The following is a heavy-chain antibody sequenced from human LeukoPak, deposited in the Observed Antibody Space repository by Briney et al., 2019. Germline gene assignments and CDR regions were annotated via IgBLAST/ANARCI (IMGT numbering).Heavy chain of an antibody. J-gene: IGHJ5*02. Sequence: ASVKVSCKASGYTFTSYGIGWVRQATGQGLEWVGWISANNGNTNYAQKFQGRVTMTTDTFTSTVYMELRSLTSDDTAVYYCARVVVRGVNWFDPWGQGTLVTVSS. V-gene: IGHV1-18*04. CDR2: ISANNGNT. D-gene: IGHD3-10*01. CDR1: GYTFTSYG. CDR3: ARVVVRGVNWFDP.